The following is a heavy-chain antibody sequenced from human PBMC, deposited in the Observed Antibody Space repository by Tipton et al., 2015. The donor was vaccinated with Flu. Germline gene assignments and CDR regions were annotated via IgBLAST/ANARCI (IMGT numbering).Heavy chain of an antibody. D-gene: IGHD6-13*01. CDR2: ISAYSGDT. CDR1: GYNFNTYG. CDR3: ARDWGFYSGTWLYQFEY. Sequence: QMQLVQSGGEVKKPGDSVKVSCKTSGYNFNTYGITWVRQAPGQGLEWMGWISAYSGDTNYAHQFQDRLTMTTDRSASTAYMELRSLRSDDTAVYFCARDWGFYSGTWLYQFEYWGQGALVTVSS. J-gene: IGHJ4*02. V-gene: IGHV1-18*01.